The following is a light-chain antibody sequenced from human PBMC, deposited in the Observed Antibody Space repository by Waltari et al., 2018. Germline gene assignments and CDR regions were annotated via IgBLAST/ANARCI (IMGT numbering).Light chain of an antibody. J-gene: IGKJ2*01. CDR3: QQYYSYPYT. V-gene: IGKV1-5*02. CDR1: QSISGW. Sequence: DIQMTQSPSTLSASVGDRVTIICRASQSISGWLAWYQQKPGNAPKLLIYQASTLQGGVPSRFSGRGSGTEFTLIISSLQPDDFATYYCQQYYSYPYTVGQGTKLEFK. CDR2: QAS.